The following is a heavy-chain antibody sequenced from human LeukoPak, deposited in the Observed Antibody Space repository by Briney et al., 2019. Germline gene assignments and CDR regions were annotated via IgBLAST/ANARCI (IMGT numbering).Heavy chain of an antibody. CDR1: GNTFTSYY. CDR2: INPSGGST. CDR3: ARGISITMVRGVIDY. Sequence: GASVKVSCKASGNTFTSYYVHWVRQAPGQGLEWMGIINPSGGSTTYAQKFQDRVSMIRDTSTSTVYMELSSLRSEDTAVYYCARGISITMVRGVIDYWGQGTLVTVS. V-gene: IGHV1-46*01. J-gene: IGHJ4*02. D-gene: IGHD3-10*01.